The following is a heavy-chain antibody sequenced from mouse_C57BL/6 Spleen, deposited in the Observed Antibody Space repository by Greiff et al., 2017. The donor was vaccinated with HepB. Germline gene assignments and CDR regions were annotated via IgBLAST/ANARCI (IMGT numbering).Heavy chain of an antibody. CDR1: GYTFTSYW. V-gene: IGHV1-64*01. D-gene: IGHD1-1*01. CDR3: ARTDGSSYDWYFDV. Sequence: QVQLQQPGAELVKPGASVKLSCKASGYTFTSYWMHWVKQRPGQGLEWIGMIHPNSGSTNYNEKFKSKATLTVDKSSSTAYMQLSSLTSEDSAVYYCARTDGSSYDWYFDVWGTGTTVTVSS. J-gene: IGHJ1*03. CDR2: IHPNSGST.